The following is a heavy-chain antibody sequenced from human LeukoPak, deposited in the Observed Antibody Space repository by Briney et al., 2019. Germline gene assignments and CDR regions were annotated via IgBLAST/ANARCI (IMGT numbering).Heavy chain of an antibody. D-gene: IGHD6-13*01. CDR3: ARDWGGNGGSWYGDLAY. J-gene: IGHJ4*02. CDR2: INPNSGGT. V-gene: IGHV1-2*06. Sequence: ASVKVSCKASGYTFTGYYMHWVRQAPGQGLEWMGRINPNSGGTNYAQKFQGRVTMTRDTSISTAYMELSRLRSDDTAVYYCARDWGGNGGSWYGDLAYWAQETMVPFT. CDR1: GYTFTGYY.